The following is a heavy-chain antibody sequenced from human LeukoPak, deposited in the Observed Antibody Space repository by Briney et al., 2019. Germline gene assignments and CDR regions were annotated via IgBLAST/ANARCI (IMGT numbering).Heavy chain of an antibody. CDR1: GFTFSGYG. V-gene: IGHV3-33*01. CDR3: ARDMIMGGPPDYLDY. D-gene: IGHD3-22*01. J-gene: IGHJ4*02. Sequence: PGRFLRLSCAASGFTFSGYGMHWVRQAPGKGLEWVAVIWYDGSDKYYADSVKGRFTISRDDSKNILYLQMDGLRAEDTGVYYCARDMIMGGPPDYLDYWGQGTLVTVSS. CDR2: IWYDGSDK.